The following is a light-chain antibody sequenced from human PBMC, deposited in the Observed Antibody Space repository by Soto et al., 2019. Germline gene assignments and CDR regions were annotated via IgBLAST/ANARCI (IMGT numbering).Light chain of an antibody. CDR1: QTIASY. J-gene: IGKJ4*01. V-gene: IGKV1-39*01. Sequence: DIQMTQSPSSLSASVGDRVTITCRASQTIASYLSWYQQKPGKAPNLLMYTASSLQSGVPSRFSGSGYGTDGTITISSLKKEDGSTYYCQQSFTTPFTFGGGTKVDIK. CDR3: QQSFTTPFT. CDR2: TAS.